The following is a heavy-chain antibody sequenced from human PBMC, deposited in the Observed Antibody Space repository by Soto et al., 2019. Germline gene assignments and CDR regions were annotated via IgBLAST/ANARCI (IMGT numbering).Heavy chain of an antibody. V-gene: IGHV4-34*01. CDR1: GGSFSGYY. CDR2: INHSGST. D-gene: IGHD3-10*01. CDR3: ARLPTMVRGVIRRTDN. Sequence: SETLSLTCAVYGGSFSGYYWSWIRQPPGKGLEWIGEINHSGSTNYNPSLKSRVTISVDTSKNQFSLKLSSVTAADTAVYYCARLPTMVRGVIRRTDNWGQGTLVTVSS. J-gene: IGHJ4*02.